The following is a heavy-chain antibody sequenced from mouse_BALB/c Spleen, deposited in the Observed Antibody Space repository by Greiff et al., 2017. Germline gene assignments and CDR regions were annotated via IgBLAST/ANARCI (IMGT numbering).Heavy chain of an antibody. V-gene: IGHV2-9*02. J-gene: IGHJ4*01. Sequence: VKLMESGPGLVAPSQSLSITCTVSGFSLTSYGVHWVRQPPGKGLEWLGVIWAGGSTNYNSALMSRLSISKDNSKSQVFLKMNSLQTDDTAMYYCARQAEYYYAMDYWGQGTSVTVSS. CDR1: GFSLTSYG. CDR3: ARQAEYYYAMDY. CDR2: IWAGGST. D-gene: IGHD3-2*02.